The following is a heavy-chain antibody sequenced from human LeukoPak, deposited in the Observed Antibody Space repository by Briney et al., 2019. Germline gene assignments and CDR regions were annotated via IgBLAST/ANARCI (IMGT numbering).Heavy chain of an antibody. D-gene: IGHD2-2*01. CDR2: MNPNSGNT. CDR3: ARDANYCSSTSCYFESNWFDP. V-gene: IGHV1-8*01. CDR1: GYTFTSYD. Sequence: ASVKVSCKASGYTFTSYDINWVRQATGQGLEWMGWMNPNSGNTGYAQKFQGRVTMTRDTSTSTAYMELRSLRSDDTAVYYCARDANYCSSTSCYFESNWFDPWGQGTLVTVSS. J-gene: IGHJ5*02.